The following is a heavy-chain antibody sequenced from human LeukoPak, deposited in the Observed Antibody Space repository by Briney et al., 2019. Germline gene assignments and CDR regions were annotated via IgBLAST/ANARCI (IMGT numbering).Heavy chain of an antibody. CDR1: GDSVSSNSAA. Sequence: SQTLSLTCAISGDSVSSNSAAWNWISQSPSRGLEWLGRTYYRSKWYNDYAVSVKSRITINPDTSKNQFSLQLNSVTPEDTAVYYCARDRKIWSIAAAGYDAFDIWGQGTMVTVSS. CDR3: ARDRKIWSIAAAGYDAFDI. J-gene: IGHJ3*02. CDR2: TYYRSKWYN. V-gene: IGHV6-1*01. D-gene: IGHD6-13*01.